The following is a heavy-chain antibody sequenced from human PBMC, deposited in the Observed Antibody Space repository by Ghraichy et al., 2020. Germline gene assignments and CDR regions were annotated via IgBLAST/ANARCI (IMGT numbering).Heavy chain of an antibody. D-gene: IGHD2-2*01. V-gene: IGHV4-34*01. Sequence: SETLSLTCAVYGGSFSGYYWSWIRQPPGKGLEWIGEINHSGSTNYNPSLKSRVTISVDTSKNQFSLKLSSVTAADTAVYYCARSGAEIVVGPGMDVWGQGTTVTVSS. CDR1: GGSFSGYY. J-gene: IGHJ6*02. CDR3: ARSGAEIVVGPGMDV. CDR2: INHSGST.